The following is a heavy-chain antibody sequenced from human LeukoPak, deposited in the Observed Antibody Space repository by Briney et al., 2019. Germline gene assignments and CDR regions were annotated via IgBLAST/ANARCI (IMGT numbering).Heavy chain of an antibody. J-gene: IGHJ4*02. V-gene: IGHV4-59*01. CDR1: GGSISSYY. CDR2: IYYSGST. Sequence: PSETLSLTCTVSGGSISSYYWSWIRQPPGKGLEWIGYIYYSGSTSYNPFLRSRVTMSVDTSKKFFSLHMTSVTAADTAVYYCATGGLRYCSSTSCLGYWGQGTLVTVTS. D-gene: IGHD2-2*01. CDR3: ATGGLRYCSSTSCLGY.